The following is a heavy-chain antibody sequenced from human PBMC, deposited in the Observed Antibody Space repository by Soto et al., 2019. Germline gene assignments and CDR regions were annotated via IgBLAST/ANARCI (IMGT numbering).Heavy chain of an antibody. CDR1: GDSISSDYY. V-gene: IGHV4-4*02. J-gene: IGHJ4*02. CDR3: AKATHWGLGY. CDR2: IYHTGTT. D-gene: IGHD7-27*01. Sequence: QVQLQESGPGLVEPSGTLSLTCTVSGDSISSDYYWSWVRQPPGERREWNGEIYHTGTTNYNPSLKSRVSISRDRSKTQFSLELNSVTPADTAVYSCAKATHWGLGYWGQGTVVTVSS.